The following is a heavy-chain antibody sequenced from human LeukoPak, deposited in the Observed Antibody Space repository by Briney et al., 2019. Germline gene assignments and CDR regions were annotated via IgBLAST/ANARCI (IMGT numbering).Heavy chain of an antibody. D-gene: IGHD2-2*01. CDR2: ISAYNGNT. V-gene: IGHV1-18*01. CDR3: ARWGGYQLLQRNFDY. CDR1: GYTFTSYS. Sequence: ASVKVSCKASGYTFTSYSISWVRQAPGQGLEWMGWISAYNGNTNYAQKLQGRVTMTTDTSTSTAYMELRSLRSDDTAVYYCARWGGYQLLQRNFDYWGQGTLVTVSS. J-gene: IGHJ4*02.